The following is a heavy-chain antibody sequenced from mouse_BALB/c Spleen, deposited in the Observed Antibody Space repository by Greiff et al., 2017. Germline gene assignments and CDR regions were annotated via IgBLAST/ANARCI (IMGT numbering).Heavy chain of an antibody. J-gene: IGHJ2*01. V-gene: IGHV1S56*01. CDR1: GYTFTSYY. Sequence: QVQLQQSGPELVKPGASVRISCKASGYTFTSYYIHWVKQRPGQGLEWIGWIYPGNVNTKYNEKFKGKATLTADKSSSTAYMQLSSLTSEDSAVYFCAREYDGYFDYWGQGTTLTVSS. CDR2: IYPGNVNT. CDR3: AREYDGYFDY. D-gene: IGHD2-3*01.